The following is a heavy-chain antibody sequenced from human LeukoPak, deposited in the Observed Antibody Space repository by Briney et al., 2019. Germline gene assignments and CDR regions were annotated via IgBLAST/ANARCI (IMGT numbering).Heavy chain of an antibody. V-gene: IGHV3-48*04. CDR1: GFIFNDYS. Sequence: LAGGSLRLSCGGSGFIFNDYSMNGVRQAPGKAPEGVSYFISRSSTIYYADSVKGRFTISRDNAKNSLYLQMNSLRAEDAAVYYCTRETAFDFWRQGTVVTVSS. CDR3: TRETAFDF. CDR2: FISRSSTI. J-gene: IGHJ3*01.